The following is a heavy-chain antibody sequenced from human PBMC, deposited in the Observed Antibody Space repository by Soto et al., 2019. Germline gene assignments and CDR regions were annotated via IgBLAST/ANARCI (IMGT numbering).Heavy chain of an antibody. CDR2: IIPIFGTA. V-gene: IGHV1-69*01. D-gene: IGHD2-2*01. CDR3: ATKRDCSSTSCYYYYYGMDV. CDR1: GGTFSSYA. Sequence: QVQLVQSGAEVKKPGSSVKVSCKASGGTFSSYAISWVRQAPGQGLEWMGGIIPIFGTANYAQKFQGRVTITADESTSTAYMELGSLRSEDTAVYYCATKRDCSSTSCYYYYYGMDVWGQGTTVTVSS. J-gene: IGHJ6*02.